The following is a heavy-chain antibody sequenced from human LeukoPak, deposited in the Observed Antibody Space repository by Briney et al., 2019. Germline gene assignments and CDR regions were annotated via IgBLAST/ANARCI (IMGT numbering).Heavy chain of an antibody. CDR2: ISSSSTTI. V-gene: IGHV3-48*01. CDR1: GFTFSSYS. CDR3: ARRMGGELVAFDI. D-gene: IGHD1-7*01. Sequence: GGSLRLSCAASGFTFSSYSMNWVRQAPGKGLEWVSYISSSSTTIYFADSVKGRFTISRDNAKNSLYMQMNILRSEGTAVYYCARRMGGELVAFDIWGQGTMVTVSS. J-gene: IGHJ3*02.